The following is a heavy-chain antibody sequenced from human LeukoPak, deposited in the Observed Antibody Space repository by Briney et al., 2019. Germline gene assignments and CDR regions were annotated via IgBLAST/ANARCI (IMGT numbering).Heavy chain of an antibody. CDR1: GFTFSSYG. CDR2: IRYDGSNK. J-gene: IGHJ6*03. Sequence: GGSLRLSCAASGFTFSSYGMHWVRQAPGKGLEWVAFIRYDGSNKYYADSVKGRFTISRDNSKNTLYVQMNSLRAEDTAVYYCAKEHTDYYYYYYMDVWGKGTTVTVSS. V-gene: IGHV3-30*02. CDR3: AKEHTDYYYYYYMDV.